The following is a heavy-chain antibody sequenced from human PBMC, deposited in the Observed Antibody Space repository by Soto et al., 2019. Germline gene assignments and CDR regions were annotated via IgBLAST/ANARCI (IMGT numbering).Heavy chain of an antibody. CDR2: IYHSGNT. CDR1: GGFISTSNW. J-gene: IGHJ4*02. Sequence: SEKLCLTYAVSGGFISTSNWWRWVRQPPGKGLEWIGEIYHSGNTNYNPSLKSRVTTAVDKSRNQFSLKLSSVTAADTAVYYCARRWGEGRVDYWGQGTLVTVS. V-gene: IGHV4-4*02. D-gene: IGHD3-10*01. CDR3: ARRWGEGRVDY.